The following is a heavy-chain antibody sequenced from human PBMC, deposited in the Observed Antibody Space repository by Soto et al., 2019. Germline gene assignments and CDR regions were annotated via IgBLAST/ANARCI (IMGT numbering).Heavy chain of an antibody. CDR1: GYTFTNYY. J-gene: IGHJ3*02. D-gene: IGHD3-22*01. CDR3: ARDLAYYYDDSNTPYNGFDI. CDR2: INPRGGRT. Sequence: QVHLVQSGAEVKKPGASVKVSCKASGYTFTNYYMHWVRQAPGQGLEWMGMINPRGGRTTYPQKCQVRVTMTMDTSTSTIYMDLSSLRSEDTAVYYCARDLAYYYDDSNTPYNGFDIWGQGTMVTVSS. V-gene: IGHV1-46*03.